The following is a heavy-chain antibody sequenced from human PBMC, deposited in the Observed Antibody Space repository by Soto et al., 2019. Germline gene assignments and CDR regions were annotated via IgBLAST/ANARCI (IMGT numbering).Heavy chain of an antibody. D-gene: IGHD1-7*01. Sequence: SQTLSLTCAISGDSVSSNSAAWNWIRQSPSRGLEWLGRTYYRSRWYNDYAVSVRSRITVNPDTSKNQFSLQLTSVTPEDTAVYYCAGTTSHYWYYMDVWGKGTTVSVSS. CDR2: TYYRSRWYN. J-gene: IGHJ6*03. CDR1: GDSVSSNSAA. CDR3: AGTTSHYWYYMDV. V-gene: IGHV6-1*01.